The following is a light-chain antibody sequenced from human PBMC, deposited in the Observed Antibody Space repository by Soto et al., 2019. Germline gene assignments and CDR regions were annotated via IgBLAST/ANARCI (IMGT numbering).Light chain of an antibody. V-gene: IGKV1-5*01. J-gene: IGKJ1*01. CDR2: DAS. Sequence: GDRVTITCRASQNINNWVAWYQQKPGKAPKFLIYDASILESGVPSRFSGSGFGTEFSLTISSLQPDDFGSYYCQHLRTFGQGTKVDI. CDR1: QNINNW. CDR3: QHLRT.